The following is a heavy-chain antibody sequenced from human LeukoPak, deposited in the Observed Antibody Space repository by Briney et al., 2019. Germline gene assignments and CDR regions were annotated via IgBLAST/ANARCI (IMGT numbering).Heavy chain of an antibody. CDR1: GGTFSSYA. Sequence: GSSVKVSCKASGGTFSSYAISWVRQAPGQGLEWMGRIIPIFGIANYAQKFQGGVTITADKSTSTAYMELSSLRSEDTAVYYCARDPSSTVVMRYYFDYWGQGTLVTVSS. CDR2: IIPIFGIA. J-gene: IGHJ4*02. D-gene: IGHD4-23*01. CDR3: ARDPSSTVVMRYYFDY. V-gene: IGHV1-69*04.